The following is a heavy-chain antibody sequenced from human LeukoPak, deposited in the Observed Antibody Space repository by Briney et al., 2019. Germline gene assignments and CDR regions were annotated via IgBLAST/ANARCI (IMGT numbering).Heavy chain of an antibody. CDR2: INPSGGST. CDR3: ARGSRHRAAAGTSRRFDP. J-gene: IGHJ5*02. Sequence: ASVKVSCKASGYTFTSYYMHWVRQAPGQGLEWMGIINPSGGSTSYAQKFQGRVTMTTDTSTSTAYMELRSLRSDDTAVYYCARGSRHRAAAGTSRRFDPWGQGTLVTVSS. CDR1: GYTFTSYY. V-gene: IGHV1-46*01. D-gene: IGHD6-13*01.